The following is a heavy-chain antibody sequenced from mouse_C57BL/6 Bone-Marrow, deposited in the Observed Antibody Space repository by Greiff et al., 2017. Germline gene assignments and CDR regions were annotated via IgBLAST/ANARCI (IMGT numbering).Heavy chain of an antibody. CDR1: GYTFTDYY. Sequence: QVQLQQSGPELVKPGASVKISCKASGYTFTDYYINWVKQRPGQGLEWIGMIHPNSGSTNYNEKFKSKATLTVDKSSSTAYMQLSSLTSEDSAVYCCARDGYCAYWGQGTLVTVSA. CDR3: ARDGYCAY. D-gene: IGHD2-3*01. V-gene: IGHV1-77*01. CDR2: IHPNSGST. J-gene: IGHJ3*01.